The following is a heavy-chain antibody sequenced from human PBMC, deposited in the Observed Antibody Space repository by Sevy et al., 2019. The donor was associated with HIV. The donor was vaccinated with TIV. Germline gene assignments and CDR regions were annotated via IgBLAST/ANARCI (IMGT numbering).Heavy chain of an antibody. D-gene: IGHD3-3*01. CDR1: GGSISSYY. CDR2: IYTSGSN. J-gene: IGHJ4*02. Sequence: SETLSLTCTVSGGSISSYYWSWIRQPAGKGLEWIGRIYTSGSNNYNPSLKSRVTMSVDTSKNQFSLKLSSVTAADTAVYYCARDRAATYYDFWSGSYGSFDYWGQGTLVTVSS. V-gene: IGHV4-4*07. CDR3: ARDRAATYYDFWSGSYGSFDY.